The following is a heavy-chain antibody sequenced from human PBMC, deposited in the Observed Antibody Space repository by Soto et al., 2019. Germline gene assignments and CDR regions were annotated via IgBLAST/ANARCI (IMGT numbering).Heavy chain of an antibody. CDR3: ARRGSGSYDDY. D-gene: IGHD1-26*01. V-gene: IGHV3-23*01. CDR1: GFTFSSYA. CDR2: ISGSGGST. Sequence: EVQLLESGGGLVQPGGSLRLSCAASGFTFSSYAMRWVRQAPVKGLEWVSAISGSGGSTYYADSVKGRFTISRDNSKNTMYRQMSSLRAEDTAGYYCARRGSGSYDDYWGQGTLVTVSS. J-gene: IGHJ4*02.